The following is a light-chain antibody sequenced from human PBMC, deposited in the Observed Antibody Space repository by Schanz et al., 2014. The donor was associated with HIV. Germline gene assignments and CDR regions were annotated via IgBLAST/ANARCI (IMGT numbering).Light chain of an antibody. J-gene: IGKJ4*01. CDR2: DAS. CDR1: QSFSSN. V-gene: IGKV3-20*01. CDR3: QQYSSSPLT. Sequence: EIVMTQSPGTLSLSPGERATLSCRASQSFSSNLAWYQHKPGQAPRLLIYDASSRATGIPDRFSGSGSGTDFTLTISRLEPEDFAVYYCQQYSSSPLTFGGGTKVEIK.